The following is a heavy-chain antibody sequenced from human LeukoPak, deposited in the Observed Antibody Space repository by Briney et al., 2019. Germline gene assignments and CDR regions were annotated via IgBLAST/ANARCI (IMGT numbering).Heavy chain of an antibody. CDR1: GFTFSSYC. V-gene: IGHV3-7*04. Sequence: GGSLRLSCAASGFTFSSYCMSWVRQAPGTGLEWVATIKQDESEKYYADSVKGRFTISRDNAKNSLYLQMNGLRAEDTAVYYCTRASYYYDSSGYPGYYFDYWGQGTLDTVSS. J-gene: IGHJ4*02. CDR2: IKQDESEK. CDR3: TRASYYYDSSGYPGYYFDY. D-gene: IGHD3-22*01.